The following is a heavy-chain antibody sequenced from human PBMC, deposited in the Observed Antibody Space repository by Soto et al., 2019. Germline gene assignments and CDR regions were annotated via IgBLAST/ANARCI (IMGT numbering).Heavy chain of an antibody. D-gene: IGHD4-17*01. V-gene: IGHV4-61*02. CDR3: ARDRKQNGDYLPDYYYGMDV. CDR1: GGSISSGDYY. Sequence: SETLSLTCTVSGGSISSGDYYWSWIRQPAGKGLEWIGRIYASGGTNYNPSLKSRVTMSADTSKNQLSLRLSSVTAADTAVYYCARDRKQNGDYLPDYYYGMDVWGQGTTVTVSS. CDR2: IYASGGT. J-gene: IGHJ6*02.